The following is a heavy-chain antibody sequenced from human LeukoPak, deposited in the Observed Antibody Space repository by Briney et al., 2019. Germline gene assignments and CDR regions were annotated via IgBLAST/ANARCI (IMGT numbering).Heavy chain of an antibody. D-gene: IGHD2-15*01. CDR1: GFTSRSCA. Sequence: GGSLRLSCAASGFTSRSCAMSWVRRAPGKGLEWVSGISDSGGSTYYADSVKGRFTISRDNSKNTLYLQMNSLRAEDTAVYYCAKEGGGRSITLDYWGQGALVSVSS. V-gene: IGHV3-23*01. CDR3: AKEGGGRSITLDY. CDR2: ISDSGGST. J-gene: IGHJ4*02.